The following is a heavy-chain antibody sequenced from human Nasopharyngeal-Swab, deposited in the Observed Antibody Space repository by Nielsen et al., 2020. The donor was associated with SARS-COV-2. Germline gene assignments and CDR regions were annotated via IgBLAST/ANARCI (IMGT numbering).Heavy chain of an antibody. CDR1: GFTFDDYA. Sequence: GGSLGLSCAASGFTFDDYAMHWVRQAPGKGLEWVSGISWNSGSIGYADSVKGRFTISRDNAKNSLYLQMNSLRAEDTALYYCAKATTVGYYYYYGMDVWGQGTTVTVSS. D-gene: IGHD4-11*01. V-gene: IGHV3-9*01. J-gene: IGHJ6*02. CDR3: AKATTVGYYYYYGMDV. CDR2: ISWNSGSI.